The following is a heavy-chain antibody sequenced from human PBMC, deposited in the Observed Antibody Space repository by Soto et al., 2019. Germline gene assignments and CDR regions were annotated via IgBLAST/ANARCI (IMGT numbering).Heavy chain of an antibody. J-gene: IGHJ3*02. D-gene: IGHD1-26*01. CDR2: ISYDGSNK. Sequence: PGGSLRLSCAASGFTFSSYGMHWVRQAPGKGLEWVAVISYDGSNKYYADSVKGRFTISRDNSKNTLYLQMNSLRAEDTAVYYCAKSSGSYWDDAFDIWGQGTMVTVS. CDR3: AKSSGSYWDDAFDI. CDR1: GFTFSSYG. V-gene: IGHV3-30*18.